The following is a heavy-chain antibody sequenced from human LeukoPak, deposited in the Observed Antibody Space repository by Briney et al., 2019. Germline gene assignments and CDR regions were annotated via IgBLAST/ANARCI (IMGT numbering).Heavy chain of an antibody. CDR3: AKDIVVVPAAGDAFDI. CDR2: ISGSAGST. Sequence: PGGSLRLSCAASGFTFSSYAMSWVRQAPGKGLEWVSGISGSAGSTYYADSVRGRFTIPRDNSKNTLYLQLNSLRAEDTAIYYCAKDIVVVPAAGDAFDIWGQGTMVTVSS. D-gene: IGHD2-2*01. J-gene: IGHJ3*02. V-gene: IGHV3-23*01. CDR1: GFTFSSYA.